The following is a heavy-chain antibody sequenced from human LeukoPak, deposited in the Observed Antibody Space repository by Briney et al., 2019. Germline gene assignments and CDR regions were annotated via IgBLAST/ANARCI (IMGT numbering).Heavy chain of an antibody. V-gene: IGHV4-39*01. CDR1: GGSISSSSYY. J-gene: IGHJ4*02. Sequence: SETLSLTCTVSGGSISSSSYYWGWIRQPPGKGLEWIGSIYYSGSTYYNPSLKSRVTISVDTSKNQFSLKLSSVTAADTAVCYCARQPFISYGDYAFDYWGQGTLVTVSS. CDR3: ARQPFISYGDYAFDY. D-gene: IGHD4-17*01. CDR2: IYYSGST.